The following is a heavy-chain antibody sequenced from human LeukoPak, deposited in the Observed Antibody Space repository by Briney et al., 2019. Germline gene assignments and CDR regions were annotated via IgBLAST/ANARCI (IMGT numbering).Heavy chain of an antibody. Sequence: SETLSLTCTVSGDPISSSSYYWGWIRQPPGKGREWIGSVHHSGSTYYTPSLKSRVTISVDTSKSQFSLKLSSVTAADTAVYQCARLYYYGSGSYLSGFDIWGQGTMVTVSS. D-gene: IGHD3-10*01. CDR3: ARLYYYGSGSYLSGFDI. CDR1: GDPISSSSYY. J-gene: IGHJ3*02. CDR2: VHHSGST. V-gene: IGHV4-39*01.